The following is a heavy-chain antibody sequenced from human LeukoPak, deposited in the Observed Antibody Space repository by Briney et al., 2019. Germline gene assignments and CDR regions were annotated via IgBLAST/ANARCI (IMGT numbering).Heavy chain of an antibody. J-gene: IGHJ3*02. Sequence: GGSLRLSCAASGFTFSSYSMNWVRQAPGKGLEWVSSISSSSSYIYYADSVKGRFTISRDNSKNTLYLQMNSLRAEDTAVYYCAKDSRNYYDSSGYYYDAFDIWGQGTMVTVSS. V-gene: IGHV3-21*04. CDR3: AKDSRNYYDSSGYYYDAFDI. CDR1: GFTFSSYS. D-gene: IGHD3-22*01. CDR2: ISSSSSYI.